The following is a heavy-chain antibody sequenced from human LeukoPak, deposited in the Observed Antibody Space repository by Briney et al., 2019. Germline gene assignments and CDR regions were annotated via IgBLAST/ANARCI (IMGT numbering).Heavy chain of an antibody. V-gene: IGHV4-39*01. CDR2: IYYSGST. CDR1: GGSITTSSYY. J-gene: IGHJ5*02. CDR3: ARRYAEWSPFDP. D-gene: IGHD3-3*01. Sequence: SETLSLTCTVSGGSITTSSYYWGWIRQPPGKGLEWIGIIYYSGSTYYNPSLKGRVTISVDTSKNQFSLKLSSVTAADTAVYYCARRYAEWSPFDPWGQGTLVTVSS.